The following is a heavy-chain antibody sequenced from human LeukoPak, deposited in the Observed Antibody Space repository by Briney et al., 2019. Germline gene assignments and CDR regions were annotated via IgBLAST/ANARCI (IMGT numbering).Heavy chain of an antibody. V-gene: IGHV4-34*01. Sequence: KTSETLSLTCAVYGGSFSGYYWSWIRQPPGKGLEWIGEINHSGSTNYNPSLKSRVAISVDTSKNQFSLKLSSVTAADTAVYYCARAVGVGYYYYYYMDVWGKGTTVTISS. CDR3: ARAVGVGYYYYYYMDV. D-gene: IGHD2-15*01. CDR2: INHSGST. CDR1: GGSFSGYY. J-gene: IGHJ6*03.